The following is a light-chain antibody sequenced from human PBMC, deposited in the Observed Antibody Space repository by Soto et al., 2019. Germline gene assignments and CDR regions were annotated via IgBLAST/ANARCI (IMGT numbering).Light chain of an antibody. Sequence: QSVLTQPASVSGSPGQSITISCTGTSSDVGGYNYVSWYQQHPGKAPKLMIYDVNNRPSGVSNRFSGSKSGSTASLTISGLQAEDEADYYCSSYTSSITLVFGGGTKLTV. CDR2: DVN. CDR3: SSYTSSITLV. J-gene: IGLJ2*01. V-gene: IGLV2-14*01. CDR1: SSDVGGYNY.